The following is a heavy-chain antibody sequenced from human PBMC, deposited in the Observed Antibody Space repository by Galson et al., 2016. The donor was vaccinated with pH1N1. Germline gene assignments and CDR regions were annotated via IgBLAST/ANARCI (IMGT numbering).Heavy chain of an antibody. CDR2: VYTTGST. V-gene: IGHV4-4*07. J-gene: IGHJ4*02. D-gene: IGHD6-19*01. Sequence: ETLSLTCSVSGGPISDWFWSWFRRPAGKGLEWIGRVYTTGSTSYNPSLKSRVTMSVDTSKNQFSLKLTSVTAAATAVYYCARGLAVAGTFYFDSWGQGTLVTVSS. CDR1: GGPISDWF. CDR3: ARGLAVAGTFYFDS.